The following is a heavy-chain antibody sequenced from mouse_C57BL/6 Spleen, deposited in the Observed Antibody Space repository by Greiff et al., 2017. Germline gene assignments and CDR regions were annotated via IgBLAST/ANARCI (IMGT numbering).Heavy chain of an antibody. CDR1: GYTFTSYW. J-gene: IGHJ1*03. V-gene: IGHV1-55*01. CDR2: IYPGSGST. CDR3: ARWDYYGSSYGWYFDV. Sequence: QVQLQQPGAELVKPGASVKMSCKASGYTFTSYWITWVKQRPGQGLEWLGDIYPGSGSTNYNEKFKSKATLTVDTSSSTAYMQLSSLTSEDSAVYYCARWDYYGSSYGWYFDVWGTGTTGTVSS. D-gene: IGHD1-1*01.